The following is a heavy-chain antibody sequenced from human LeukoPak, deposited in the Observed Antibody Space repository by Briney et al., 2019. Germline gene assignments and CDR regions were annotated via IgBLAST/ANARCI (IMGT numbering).Heavy chain of an antibody. Sequence: GGSLRLSCAASGFTFSSYAMSWVRQAPGKGLEWVSAISGSGGSTYHADSVEGRFTISRDNSKNTLYLQMNSLRAEDTAVYYCAKFPARGGYNSDFDYWGQGTLVTVSS. D-gene: IGHD5-24*01. CDR1: GFTFSSYA. CDR3: AKFPARGGYNSDFDY. CDR2: ISGSGGST. J-gene: IGHJ4*02. V-gene: IGHV3-23*01.